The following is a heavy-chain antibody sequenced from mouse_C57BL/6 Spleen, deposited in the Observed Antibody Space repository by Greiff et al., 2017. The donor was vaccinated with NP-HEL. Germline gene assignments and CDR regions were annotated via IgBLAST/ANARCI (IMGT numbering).Heavy chain of an antibody. CDR2: INPNNGGT. CDR1: GYTFTDYN. CDR3: AREGGDYGNYYFDY. J-gene: IGHJ2*01. Sequence: EVQLQESGPELVKPGASVKMSCKASGYTFTDYNMHWVKQSHGKSLEWIGYINPNNGGTSYNQKFKGKATLTVNKSSSTAYMELRSLTSEDSAVYYCAREGGDYGNYYFDYWGQGTTLTVSS. D-gene: IGHD1-1*01. V-gene: IGHV1-22*01.